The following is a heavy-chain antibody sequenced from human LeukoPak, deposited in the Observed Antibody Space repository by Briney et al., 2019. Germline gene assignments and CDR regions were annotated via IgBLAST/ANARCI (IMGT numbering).Heavy chain of an antibody. CDR2: IYASGNT. D-gene: IGHD6-13*01. Sequence: SETLSLTFTVSGGSISSYYWSWVRQPAGKGLEWIGRIYASGNTNYNPSLKGRVTMTVDTSKNQFSLNLSSVTAADTAVYYCARGRGSSWYYFDSWGQETLVTVSS. J-gene: IGHJ4*02. CDR3: ARGRGSSWYYFDS. CDR1: GGSISSYY. V-gene: IGHV4-4*07.